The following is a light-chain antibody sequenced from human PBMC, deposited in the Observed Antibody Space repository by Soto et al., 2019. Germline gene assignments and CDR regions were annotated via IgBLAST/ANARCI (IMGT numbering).Light chain of an antibody. V-gene: IGLV1-47*01. CDR3: AAWDDTLSGHVV. CDR1: SSNIVSNY. J-gene: IGLJ7*01. Sequence: QAVVTQPPSASGTPGQRVTISCSGSSSNIVSNYVYWYQQGPGAAPKVLIYGNNQRPSGVPDRFSGSKSGTSASLAISGLRSEDEADYYCAAWDDTLSGHVVFGGGTQLTVL. CDR2: GNN.